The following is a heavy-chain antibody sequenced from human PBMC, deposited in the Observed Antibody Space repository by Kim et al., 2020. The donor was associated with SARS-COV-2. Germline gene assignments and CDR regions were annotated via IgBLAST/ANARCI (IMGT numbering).Heavy chain of an antibody. Sequence: YADSVKGRFTISRDNARDSLYLQRNSLRVEDTAIYFCTRDLSSGLPGGFDYWGQGTLVTASS. J-gene: IGHJ4*02. D-gene: IGHD6-19*01. V-gene: IGHV3-21*01. CDR3: TRDLSSGLPGGFDY.